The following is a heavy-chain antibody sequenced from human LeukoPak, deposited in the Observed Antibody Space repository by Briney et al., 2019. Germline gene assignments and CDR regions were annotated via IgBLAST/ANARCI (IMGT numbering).Heavy chain of an antibody. V-gene: IGHV3-13*01. Sequence: GSLRLSCAAPGFTSIRYDLHWGRQVTGKSLEWVSGICTAGDAYPPGPVKGRFTIPRAHAKNSLYLQMNNLRVGDTALYYCVRSLGSSSWSVGGVFDIWGQGTLVTVSS. CDR3: VRSLGSSSWSVGGVFDI. J-gene: IGHJ3*02. CDR2: ICTAGDA. CDR1: GFTSIRYD. D-gene: IGHD6-13*01.